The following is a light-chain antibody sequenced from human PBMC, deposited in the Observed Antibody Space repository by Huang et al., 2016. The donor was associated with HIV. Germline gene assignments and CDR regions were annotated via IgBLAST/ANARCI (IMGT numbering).Light chain of an antibody. V-gene: IGKV1-39*01. J-gene: IGKJ1*01. CDR1: QSISTY. CDR3: QQSYMTPRT. CDR2: GAS. Sequence: DIQMTQSPSSLSASVGDRVTITCRTSQSISTYLNWYQQMPGKAPNLLSYGASTLQSGIPSRFSGSGSETDFILTISALQPEDSATYYCQQSYMTPRTFGQGTKVEVK.